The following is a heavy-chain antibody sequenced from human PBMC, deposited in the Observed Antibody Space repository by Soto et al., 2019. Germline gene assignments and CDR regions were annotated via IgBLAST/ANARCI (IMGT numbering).Heavy chain of an antibody. Sequence: VSVKVSCKASGYTFTSYGISWVRQAPGQGLEWMGWISAYNGNTNYAQKLQGRVTMTTDTSTSTAYMELRSLRSDDTAVYYCARWKSPRITIFGVVIGGSSEAFDIWGQGTMVTVSS. CDR3: ARWKSPRITIFGVVIGGSSEAFDI. CDR1: GYTFTSYG. V-gene: IGHV1-18*01. D-gene: IGHD3-3*01. J-gene: IGHJ3*02. CDR2: ISAYNGNT.